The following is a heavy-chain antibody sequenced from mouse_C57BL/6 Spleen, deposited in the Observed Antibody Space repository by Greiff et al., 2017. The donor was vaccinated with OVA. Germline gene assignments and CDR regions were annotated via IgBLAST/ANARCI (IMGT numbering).Heavy chain of an antibody. CDR3: ARGGGSSSYFDY. CDR2: IDPSDSET. D-gene: IGHD1-1*01. V-gene: IGHV1-52*01. CDR1: GYTFTSYW. Sequence: VKLQQPGAELVRPGSSVKLSCKASGYTFTSYWMHWVKQRPIQGLEWIGNIDPSDSETHYNQKFKDKATLTVDKSSSTAYMQLSSLTSEDSAVYYCARGGGSSSYFDYWGQGTTLTVSS. J-gene: IGHJ2*01.